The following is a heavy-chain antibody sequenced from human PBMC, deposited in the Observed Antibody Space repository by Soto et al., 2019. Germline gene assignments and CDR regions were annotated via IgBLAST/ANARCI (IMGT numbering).Heavy chain of an antibody. CDR3: ARINLSYDSSGYVDL. D-gene: IGHD3-22*01. V-gene: IGHV1-18*01. CDR2: ISAYSGNT. Sequence: ASVKVSCKASGYTFTSYGISWVRQAPGQGLEWMGWISAYSGNTKYAQKFQGRVTMTKDTSTSTVYMDLSSLRSEDTAVYFCARINLSYDSSGYVDLWGQGTLVTVSS. J-gene: IGHJ5*02. CDR1: GYTFTSYG.